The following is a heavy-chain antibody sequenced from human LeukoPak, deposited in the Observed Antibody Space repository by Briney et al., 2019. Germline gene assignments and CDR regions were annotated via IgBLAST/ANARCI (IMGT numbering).Heavy chain of an antibody. V-gene: IGHV4-59*08. CDR1: GGSISPFY. D-gene: IGHD4-17*01. J-gene: IGHJ4*02. CDR3: ARIHDYGEHAFDR. Sequence: PSETLSLTCSVSGGSISPFYWSWVRHPPGKGLEYIGYISYTGSTNSNPSLKSRLTISVDTSKNLFSLRLSSVTAADTAVYYCARIHDYGEHAFDRWGQGTLVTVSS. CDR2: ISYTGST.